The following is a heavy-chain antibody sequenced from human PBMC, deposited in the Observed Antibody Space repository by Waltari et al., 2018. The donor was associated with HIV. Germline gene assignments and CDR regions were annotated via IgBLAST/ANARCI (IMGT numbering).Heavy chain of an antibody. V-gene: IGHV3-21*01. J-gene: IGHJ5*02. CDR3: ARGPSSGWSWFDP. CDR1: GFRLSDYH. CDR2: IGSLQNFI. Sequence: EVRLLESGGGLVRPGGSLRLSCAASGFRLSDYHMNWIRQGPGKGLEWVASIGSLQNFIHYADSVKGRFTVSRDNAKNSLYLQMNSLTAEDTAVYYCARGPSSGWSWFDPWGQGTLVTVSS. D-gene: IGHD6-19*01.